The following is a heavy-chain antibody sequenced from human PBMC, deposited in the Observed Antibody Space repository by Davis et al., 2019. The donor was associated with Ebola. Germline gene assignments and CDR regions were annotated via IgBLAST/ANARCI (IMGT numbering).Heavy chain of an antibody. CDR1: GYTFTSHG. CDR3: ARGRNGGWDFDY. J-gene: IGHJ4*02. D-gene: IGHD6-19*01. V-gene: IGHV1-18*01. Sequence: AASVKVSCKASGYTFTSHGISWVRQAPGQGLEWMAWISAHNGHTNYAQKFQGRLTLTTDTSTSTVYMELRSLTSDDTAKYYCARGRNGGWDFDYWGQGTLVTVSS. CDR2: ISAHNGHT.